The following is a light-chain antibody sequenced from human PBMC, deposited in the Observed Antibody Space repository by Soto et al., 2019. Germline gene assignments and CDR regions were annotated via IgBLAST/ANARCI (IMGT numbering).Light chain of an antibody. V-gene: IGKV3-20*01. CDR1: QSVTSSQ. CDR2: GAS. CDR3: QEYGTSQFS. Sequence: EIVLTQSPGTLSLSPGERVTLSCRASQSVTSSQLAWYQQKPGQAPRLLIYGASSRATGIPDRFSGSGSGTDFTLTISRLEPEDFAVYYCQEYGTSQFSFGPGTKVDIK. J-gene: IGKJ3*01.